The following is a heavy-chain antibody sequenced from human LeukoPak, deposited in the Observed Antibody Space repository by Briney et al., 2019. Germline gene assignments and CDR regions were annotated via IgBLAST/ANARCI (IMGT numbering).Heavy chain of an antibody. D-gene: IGHD2-8*01. V-gene: IGHV4-38-2*02. CDR2: IYHSGST. CDR1: GYSISSGYY. J-gene: IGHJ6*02. CDR3: ARDAPRLSLGMDV. Sequence: SETLSLTCTVSGYSISSGYYWGWIRQPPGKGLEWIGSIYHSGSTYYNPSLKSRVTISVDTSKNQFSLKLSSVTAADTAVYYCARDAPRLSLGMDVWGQGTTVTVSS.